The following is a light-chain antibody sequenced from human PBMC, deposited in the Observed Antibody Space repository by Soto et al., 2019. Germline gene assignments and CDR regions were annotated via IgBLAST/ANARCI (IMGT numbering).Light chain of an antibody. CDR2: GAS. V-gene: IGKV3-20*01. CDR3: QQYASSHT. Sequence: HSLVTLSLTTYERATLSFRASQSVSSSYLARYQQKPGQAPRLLIYGASSRATGIPDRFSGSGSGTDFTLTISRLETDDFAVYYWQQYASSHTFGQGTKGDI. CDR1: QSVSSSY. J-gene: IGKJ1*01.